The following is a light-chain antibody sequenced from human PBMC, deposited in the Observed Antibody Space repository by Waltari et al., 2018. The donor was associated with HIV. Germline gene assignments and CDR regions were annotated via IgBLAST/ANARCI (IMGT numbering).Light chain of an antibody. Sequence: QSVLTQPPSVSAAPGQKVTISCSGSSSNIRNNYVSWYQQLPGTAPKLLIYDNNKRPSGSPDRLSGSKSGTSATLGITGRQTGDEADYYCETWDSSLSAGVFGGGTKLTVL. CDR3: ETWDSSLSAGV. CDR2: DNN. J-gene: IGLJ3*02. V-gene: IGLV1-51*01. CDR1: SSNIRNNY.